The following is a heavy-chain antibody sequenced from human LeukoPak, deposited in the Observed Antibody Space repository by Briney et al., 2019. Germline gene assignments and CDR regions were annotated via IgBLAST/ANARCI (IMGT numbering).Heavy chain of an antibody. V-gene: IGHV4-30-2*01. Sequence: SQTLSLTCAVSGGSISSGGYSWSWIRQPPGKGLEWIGYIYHSGSTYYNPSLKSRVTISVDRSKNQFSLKLSSVTAADTAVYYCARVATAFDYWGQGTLVTASS. CDR3: ARVATAFDY. J-gene: IGHJ4*02. CDR1: GGSISSGGYS. CDR2: IYHSGST.